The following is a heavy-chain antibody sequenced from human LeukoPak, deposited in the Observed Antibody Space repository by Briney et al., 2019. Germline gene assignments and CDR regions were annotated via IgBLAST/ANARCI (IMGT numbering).Heavy chain of an antibody. Sequence: ASVKVSCKASGYSFTGYYMHWVRQARGQGLEWMGWINPSNSATNYAQKFQGRVTMTRDTSISTAYMELSRLRSDDTALYYCARDPGIAADYWGQGTLVTVSS. D-gene: IGHD6-13*01. V-gene: IGHV1-2*02. CDR3: ARDPGIAADY. CDR1: GYSFTGYY. CDR2: INPSNSAT. J-gene: IGHJ4*02.